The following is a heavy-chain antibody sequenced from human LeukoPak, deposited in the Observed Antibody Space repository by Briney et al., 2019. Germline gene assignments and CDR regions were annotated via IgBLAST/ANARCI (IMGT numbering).Heavy chain of an antibody. Sequence: SETLSLTCTVSGGSISSSSYYWGWIRQPPGKGLEWIGSIYYSGSTYYNPSLKSRVTISVDTSKNQFSLKLSSVTAADTAVYYCARVPEDYYYYMDVWGKGTTVTVSS. CDR2: IYYSGST. CDR3: ARVPEDYYYYMDV. J-gene: IGHJ6*03. CDR1: GGSISSSSYY. V-gene: IGHV4-39*07.